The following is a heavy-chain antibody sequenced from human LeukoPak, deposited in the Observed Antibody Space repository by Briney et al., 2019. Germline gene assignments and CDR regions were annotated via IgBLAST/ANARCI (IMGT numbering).Heavy chain of an antibody. D-gene: IGHD3-10*01. CDR3: ARYVSGSFFAFDI. V-gene: IGHV4-59*01. CDR2: IYYSGNT. J-gene: IGHJ3*02. CDR1: GDSISSYY. Sequence: KPSETLSLTCSVSGDSISSYYRSWIRQPPGKGLEWIGYIYYSGNTNYNHSLKSRVTISEDTSKNQFSLKLSSVNDADTAVYYCARYVSGSFFAFDIWGQGTMVTVSS.